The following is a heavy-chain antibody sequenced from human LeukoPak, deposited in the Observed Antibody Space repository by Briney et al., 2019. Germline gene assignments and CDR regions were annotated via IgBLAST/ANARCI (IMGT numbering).Heavy chain of an antibody. D-gene: IGHD3-16*02. V-gene: IGHV3-21*04. Sequence: GGSLRLSCAASGFTFSFSSYSMNWVRQAPGTGLEWISSISSSSSYIYYAGSVKGRFTISRDNAKNSLYLQMNSLRAEDTALYYCAKDIGGEQIAFDIWGQGTMVTVSS. CDR3: AKDIGGEQIAFDI. CDR2: ISSSSSYI. CDR1: GFTFSFSSYS. J-gene: IGHJ3*02.